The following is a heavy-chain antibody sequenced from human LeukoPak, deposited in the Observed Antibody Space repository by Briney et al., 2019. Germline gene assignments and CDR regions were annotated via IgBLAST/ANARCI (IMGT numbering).Heavy chain of an antibody. CDR1: GFTFSSYG. Sequence: PGRSLRLSCAASGFTFSSYGMHWVRQAPGKGLEWVAVISYDGSNKYYADSVKGRFTISRDNSKNTLYLQMNSLRAEDTAVYYCAKDIYAGSSEEDVTLDYWGQGTLVPVSS. J-gene: IGHJ4*02. CDR3: AKDIYAGSSEEDVTLDY. V-gene: IGHV3-30*18. D-gene: IGHD6-19*01. CDR2: ISYDGSNK.